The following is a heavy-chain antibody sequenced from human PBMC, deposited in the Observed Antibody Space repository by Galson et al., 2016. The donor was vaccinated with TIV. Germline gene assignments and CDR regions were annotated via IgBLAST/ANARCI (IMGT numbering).Heavy chain of an antibody. J-gene: IGHJ6*02. D-gene: IGHD3-10*01. CDR3: ATCISGPTLALYYHGMDV. CDR2: ISSDGTNK. V-gene: IGHV3-30-3*01. Sequence: SLRLSCAASGFTFSNARMNWVRQAPGKGLEWVSLISSDGTNKYYADSVKGRFTISRDNSKNTVHLEMDSLRPEDTAMYFCATCISGPTLALYYHGMDVWGQGTTVTVSS. CDR1: GFTFSNAR.